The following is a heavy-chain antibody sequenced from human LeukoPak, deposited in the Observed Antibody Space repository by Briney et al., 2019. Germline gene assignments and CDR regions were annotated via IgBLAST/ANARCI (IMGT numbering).Heavy chain of an antibody. CDR2: ISSSGSTI. J-gene: IGHJ4*02. D-gene: IGHD3-22*01. CDR3: ARDPSASYDSSGYSPDVLGY. CDR1: GFTFSDYY. Sequence: PGGSLRLSCAASGFTFSDYYMSWIRQAPGKGLEWVSYISSSGSTIYYADSVKGRSTISRDNAKNSLYLQMNSLRAEGTAVYYCARDPSASYDSSGYSPDVLGYWGQGTLVTVSS. V-gene: IGHV3-11*01.